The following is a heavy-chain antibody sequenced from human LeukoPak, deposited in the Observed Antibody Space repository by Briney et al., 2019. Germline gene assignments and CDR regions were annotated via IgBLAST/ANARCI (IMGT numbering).Heavy chain of an antibody. CDR2: IRTSGTNT. Sequence: GGSLRLSCAASGFTFSIYSMNWVRQAPGKGLEWVSYIRTSGTNTDYTGSVKGRFTISRDNAKNSLYLQMNSLRAEDTAVYYCATSARTYLGSSLDYWGQGTLVTVSS. CDR1: GFTFSIYS. D-gene: IGHD2-15*01. J-gene: IGHJ4*02. V-gene: IGHV3-48*04. CDR3: ATSARTYLGSSLDY.